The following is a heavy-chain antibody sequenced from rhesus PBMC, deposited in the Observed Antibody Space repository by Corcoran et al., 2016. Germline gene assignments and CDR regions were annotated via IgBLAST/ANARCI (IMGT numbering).Heavy chain of an antibody. Sequence: QLQLQESGPGLVKPSETLSVTCAVSGGSISSSYWSWIRPAPGKGLEWLGYIYGSGSSTNDNPSLQRRVTLSVDTSKTQLSLKLSSVTTADTAVYYCARGEFADYWGQGVLVTVSS. J-gene: IGHJ4*01. D-gene: IGHD3-34*01. V-gene: IGHV4-169*01. CDR1: GGSISSSY. CDR3: ARGEFADY. CDR2: IYGSGSST.